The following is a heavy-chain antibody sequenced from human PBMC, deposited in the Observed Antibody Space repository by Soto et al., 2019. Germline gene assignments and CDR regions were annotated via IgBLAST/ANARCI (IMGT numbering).Heavy chain of an antibody. Sequence: QVQLVQSGAEVKKPGSSVKVSCKASGGTFSSYAISWVRQAPGQGLEWMGGVIPICGTANYAQKFQGRVTITEDESTSPAYMELSSLRSEDTAVYYCARDRPTYYSGSGASHNWFDPWGQGTLVTVSS. CDR3: ARDRPTYYSGSGASHNWFDP. J-gene: IGHJ5*02. CDR1: GGTFSSYA. CDR2: VIPICGTA. V-gene: IGHV1-69*01. D-gene: IGHD3-10*01.